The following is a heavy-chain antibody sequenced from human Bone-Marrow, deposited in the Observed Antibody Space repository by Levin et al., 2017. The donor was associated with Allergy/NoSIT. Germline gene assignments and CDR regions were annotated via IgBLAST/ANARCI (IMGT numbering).Heavy chain of an antibody. CDR2: IYSGGTT. Sequence: PGGSLRLSCAASGFTVSSNYMSWVRQAPGKGLEWVSLIYSGGTTYYADSVKGRFTISRDNSKNTLFLQMDSLRAEDTAVYYCAAGGLGDTYGYPFDFWGHGTLVTVSS. V-gene: IGHV3-53*01. CDR3: AAGGLGDTYGYPFDF. CDR1: GFTVSSNY. J-gene: IGHJ4*01. D-gene: IGHD5-18*01.